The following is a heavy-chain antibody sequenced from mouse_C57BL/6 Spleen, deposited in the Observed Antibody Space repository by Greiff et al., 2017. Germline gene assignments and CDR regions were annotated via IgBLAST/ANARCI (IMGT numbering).Heavy chain of an antibody. V-gene: IGHV1-15*01. CDR2: IDPGTGGT. D-gene: IGHD2-1*01. CDR1: GYTFTDYE. Sequence: VQLQQSGAELVRPGASVTLSCNASGYTFTDYEMHWVKQTTVHGLEWIGAIDPGTGGTAYNQKFKGKAILTADNSSSTAYMELRSLTSEDSAVYYCTRSNFGNSDYWGQGTTLTGS. J-gene: IGHJ2*01. CDR3: TRSNFGNSDY.